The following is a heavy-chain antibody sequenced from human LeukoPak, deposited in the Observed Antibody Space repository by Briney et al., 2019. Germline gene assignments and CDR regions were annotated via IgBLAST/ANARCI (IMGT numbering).Heavy chain of an antibody. CDR1: GFTFSNAW. J-gene: IGHJ4*02. D-gene: IGHD1-14*01. CDR2: ISGSGGSK. V-gene: IGHV3-23*01. Sequence: GGSLRLSCAASGFTFSNAWMNWVRQAPGKGLEWVSAISGSGGSKYYADSVKGRFTISRDNSKSTLYLQMNSLRAEDTAVYYCAKSEDFDYWGQGTLVTVSS. CDR3: AKSEDFDY.